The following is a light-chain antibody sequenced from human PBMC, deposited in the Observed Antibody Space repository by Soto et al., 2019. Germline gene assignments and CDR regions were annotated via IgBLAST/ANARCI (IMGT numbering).Light chain of an antibody. CDR3: SSYSSSSIPYV. CDR2: EVT. V-gene: IGLV2-14*01. CDR1: SSDVGFYKY. J-gene: IGLJ1*01. Sequence: QSALTQPASVSGSPGQSIAISCTGTSSDVGFYKYVSWYQRHPGKAPKLMIYEVTNRPSGVPDRFSGSKSGNTASLTISGLQAEDEAHYFCSSYSSSSIPYVFGTGTKV.